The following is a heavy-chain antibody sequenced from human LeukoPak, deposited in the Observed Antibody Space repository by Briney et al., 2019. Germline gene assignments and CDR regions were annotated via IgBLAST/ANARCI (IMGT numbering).Heavy chain of an antibody. D-gene: IGHD7-27*01. V-gene: IGHV4-59*01. CDR1: GGSIGTYY. J-gene: IGHJ4*02. CDR2: IYYFEKT. CDR3: AKLGSPRAY. Sequence: SETLSLTCTVSGGSIGTYYWSWIRQPPGKGLEWIGLIYYFEKTDYNPSLESRVTISVDAAKNHFSLKLRSVTPLDTAVYYCAKLGSPRAYWGQGILVTVSS.